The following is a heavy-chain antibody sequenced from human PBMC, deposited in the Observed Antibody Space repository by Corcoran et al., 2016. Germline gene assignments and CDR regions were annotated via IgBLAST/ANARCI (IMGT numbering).Heavy chain of an antibody. J-gene: IGHJ5*02. D-gene: IGHD6-13*01. V-gene: IGHV3-30*18. CDR1: GFTFSSYG. CDR2: ISYDGSNK. Sequence: QVQLVESGGGVVQPGRSLRLSCAASGFTFSSYGMHWVRQAPGKGLEWVAVISYDGSNKYYADSVKGRFTISRDNSKNTLYLQMNSLRAEDTAVYYCAKESGIAAAGPGWFDPWGQGTLVTVSS. CDR3: AKESGIAAAGPGWFDP.